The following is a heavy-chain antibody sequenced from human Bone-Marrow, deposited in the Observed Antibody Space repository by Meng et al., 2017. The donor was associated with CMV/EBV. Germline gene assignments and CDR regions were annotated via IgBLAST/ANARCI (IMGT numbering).Heavy chain of an antibody. V-gene: IGHV3-30*02. CDR3: AKHHRGYSAIDY. J-gene: IGHJ4*02. Sequence: GESLKISCAASGFTFSSYWMSWVRQAPGKGLEWVAFIPYDGSYEYYADSVKGRFTISRDNSKNALYLQINSLRAEDTALYYCAKHHRGYSAIDYWGQGTLVTVSS. D-gene: IGHD5-12*01. CDR1: GFTFSSYW. CDR2: IPYDGSYE.